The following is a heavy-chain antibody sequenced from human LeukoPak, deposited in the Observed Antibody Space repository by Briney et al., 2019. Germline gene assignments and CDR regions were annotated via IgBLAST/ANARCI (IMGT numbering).Heavy chain of an antibody. V-gene: IGHV3-64D*09. Sequence: GGSLRLSCSASGFTFSSYGMHWVRQAPGKGLEYVSAISRNGGITYYADSVKGRFTISRDNSKNTLYLQMSSLRAEDTAVYYCVKVSYSSSWLTLDYWGQGTLVTVSS. CDR2: ISRNGGIT. CDR3: VKVSYSSSWLTLDY. J-gene: IGHJ4*02. CDR1: GFTFSSYG. D-gene: IGHD6-13*01.